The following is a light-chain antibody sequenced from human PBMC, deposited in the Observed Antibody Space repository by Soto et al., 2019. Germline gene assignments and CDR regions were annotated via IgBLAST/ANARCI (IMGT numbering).Light chain of an antibody. CDR1: SSDIGAYDS. V-gene: IGLV2-8*01. Sequence: QSVLTQPPSASGCPGQSVTISCTGPSSDIGAYDSVSWYQQHPGKVPKLLIYEVTKRPSGVPDRFSASKSGSTASLTVSRLQAEDEADYYCSSHGGANNFYVFGTGTKVTVL. CDR2: EVT. J-gene: IGLJ1*01. CDR3: SSHGGANNFYV.